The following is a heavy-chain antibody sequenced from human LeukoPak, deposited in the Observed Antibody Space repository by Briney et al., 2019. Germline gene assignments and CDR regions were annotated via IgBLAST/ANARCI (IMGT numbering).Heavy chain of an antibody. J-gene: IGHJ6*03. D-gene: IGHD6-19*01. CDR3: ARDPSLCSSGCNYYYMDV. CDR2: INPSGGST. V-gene: IGHV1-46*01. Sequence: ASVKVSCKASGYTFTTYGITWVRQAPGQGLEWMGIINPSGGSTSYAQKFQGRVTMTRDMSTSTVYMELSSLRSEDTAVYYCARDPSLCSSGCNYYYMDVWGKGTTVTVSS. CDR1: GYTFTTYG.